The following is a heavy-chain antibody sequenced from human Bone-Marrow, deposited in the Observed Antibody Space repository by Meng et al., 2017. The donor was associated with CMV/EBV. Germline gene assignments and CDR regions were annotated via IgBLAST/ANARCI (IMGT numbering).Heavy chain of an antibody. CDR2: INHSGST. V-gene: IGHV4-34*01. CDR1: GGSFSGYY. J-gene: IGHJ6*02. Sequence: GSLRLSCAVYGGSFSGYYWSWIRQPPGKGLEWIGEINHSGSTNYNPSLKSRVTISVDTSKNQFSLKLSSVTAADTAVYYCARGGCSSTSCYPYYGMDVWGQGTTVTVSS. D-gene: IGHD2-2*01. CDR3: ARGGCSSTSCYPYYGMDV.